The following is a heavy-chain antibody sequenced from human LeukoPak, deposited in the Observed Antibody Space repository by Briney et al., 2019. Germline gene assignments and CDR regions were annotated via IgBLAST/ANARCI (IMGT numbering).Heavy chain of an antibody. CDR3: AKISGTYHNDQ. CDR1: GFTFSSYG. D-gene: IGHD3-10*01. J-gene: IGHJ5*02. Sequence: GGSLRLSCAASGFTFSSYGMHWVRQAPGKGLEWVAVIWYDGSNKYYADSVKGRFTISRDNSKNTLYLQMNSLRAEDTAVYYCAKISGTYHNDQWGQGTLVTVSS. V-gene: IGHV3-33*06. CDR2: IWYDGSNK.